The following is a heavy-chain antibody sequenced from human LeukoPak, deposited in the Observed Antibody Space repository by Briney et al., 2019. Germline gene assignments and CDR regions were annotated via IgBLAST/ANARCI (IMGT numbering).Heavy chain of an antibody. Sequence: ASVKVSCKASGYTFTGYYMHWVRQAPGQGLEWMGRINANSGDTNSAQKFQGRVTMTRDTSITTAYMELTSLRSDDTAVYYCARGPTGSGYWGQGTVVTVSS. CDR3: ARGPTGSGY. CDR2: INANSGDT. CDR1: GYTFTGYY. D-gene: IGHD4-17*01. V-gene: IGHV1-2*06. J-gene: IGHJ4*02.